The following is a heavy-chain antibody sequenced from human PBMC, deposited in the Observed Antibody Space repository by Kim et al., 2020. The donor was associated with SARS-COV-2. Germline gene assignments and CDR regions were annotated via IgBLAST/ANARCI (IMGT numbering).Heavy chain of an antibody. J-gene: IGHJ5*02. D-gene: IGHD1-1*01. CDR1: GGSISRSNSH. V-gene: IGHV4-39*01. Sequence: SETLSLTCTVSGGSISRSNSHWGWIRQPTGKGLEWIVSVYYSRSTFYNPSLKSRVTISVDTSDNQLSLKLTSVTAADTGVYSCAQLEMTGIGGRGWFDPWGQGTLVNVSS. CDR3: AQLEMTGIGGRGWFDP. CDR2: VYYSRST.